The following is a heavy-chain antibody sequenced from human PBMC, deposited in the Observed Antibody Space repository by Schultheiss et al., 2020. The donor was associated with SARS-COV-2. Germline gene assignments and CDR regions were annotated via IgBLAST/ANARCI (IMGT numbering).Heavy chain of an antibody. D-gene: IGHD4-17*01. J-gene: IGHJ4*02. CDR1: GFTFSSYW. Sequence: GGSLRLSCAASGFTFSSYWMHWVRQAPGKGLVWVSAISGSGGSTYYADSVKGRFTISRDNSKNTLYLQMNSLRAEDTAVYYCAKDVGFMTTVKFDYWGQGTLVTVSS. CDR3: AKDVGFMTTVKFDY. CDR2: ISGSGGST. V-gene: IGHV3-23*01.